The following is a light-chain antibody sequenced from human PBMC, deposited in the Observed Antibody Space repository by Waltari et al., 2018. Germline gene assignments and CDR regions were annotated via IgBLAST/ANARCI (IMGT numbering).Light chain of an antibody. V-gene: IGLV3-21*03. J-gene: IGLJ2*01. Sequence: SYVLTQPPSVSVAPGTTARISWAGHHIRDKTVHWYSQKPGQAPVVVIYDSTVRPSGIPDRFSGSDPATLTIARVEAGDEADYYCQVWDDTRDQPVFGGGTRLT. CDR3: QVWDDTRDQPV. CDR1: HIRDKT. CDR2: DST.